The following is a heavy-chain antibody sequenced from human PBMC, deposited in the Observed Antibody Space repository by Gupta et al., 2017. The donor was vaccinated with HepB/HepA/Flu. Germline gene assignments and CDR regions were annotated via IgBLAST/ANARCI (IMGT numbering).Heavy chain of an antibody. Sequence: EVQLLESGGGLVQPGGSLRLSCAASGFTFSSYAMSWVRQAPGKGLEWVSAISGSGGSTYYADSVKGRFTISRDNSKNTLYLQMNSLSAEDTAVYYCAKDSTNYDFWSGYYTPLSGMDVWGQGTTVTVSS. D-gene: IGHD3-3*01. CDR1: GFTFSSYA. J-gene: IGHJ6*02. CDR3: AKDSTNYDFWSGYYTPLSGMDV. V-gene: IGHV3-23*01. CDR2: ISGSGGST.